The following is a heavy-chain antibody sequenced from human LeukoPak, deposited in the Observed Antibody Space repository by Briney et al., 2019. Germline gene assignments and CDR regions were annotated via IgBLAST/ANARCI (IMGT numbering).Heavy chain of an antibody. V-gene: IGHV4-59*01. Sequence: SETLSLTCTVSGGSISSCYWSWIRQSPGKGLEWIGYIYYSGSTNYNPSLKSRVTISVDTSKNQFSLKLSSVTAADTAVYYCARAAAGQPYYFDYWGQGTLVTVSS. CDR2: IYYSGST. J-gene: IGHJ4*02. CDR3: ARAAAGQPYYFDY. D-gene: IGHD6-13*01. CDR1: GGSISSCY.